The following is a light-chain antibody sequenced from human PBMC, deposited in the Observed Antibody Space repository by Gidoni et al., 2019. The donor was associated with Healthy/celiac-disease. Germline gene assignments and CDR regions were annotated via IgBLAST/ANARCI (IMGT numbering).Light chain of an antibody. V-gene: IGKV1-5*03. J-gene: IGKJ2*01. CDR2: KAS. CDR1: QSISSW. Sequence: DIQKTQSPSTLSASVGDRVTITCRASQSISSWLAWYQQKPGKAPKLLIYKASSLESGVPSRFSGSRSGTEFTLTIISLQPDDFATYYCQQYNSYPVTFGQGTKLEIK. CDR3: QQYNSYPVT.